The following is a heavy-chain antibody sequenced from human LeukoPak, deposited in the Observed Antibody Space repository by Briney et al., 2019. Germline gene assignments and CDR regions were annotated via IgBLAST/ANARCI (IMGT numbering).Heavy chain of an antibody. Sequence: SVKVSCKASGYTFTSYYMHWVRQAPGQGLEWMGGIIPIFGTANYAQKFQGRVTITTDESTSTAYMELSSLRSEDTAVYYCARDLGYCSSASCYKVFDIWGQGTMVTVSS. J-gene: IGHJ3*02. CDR3: ARDLGYCSSASCYKVFDI. D-gene: IGHD2-2*02. CDR2: IIPIFGTA. CDR1: GYTFTSYY. V-gene: IGHV1-69*05.